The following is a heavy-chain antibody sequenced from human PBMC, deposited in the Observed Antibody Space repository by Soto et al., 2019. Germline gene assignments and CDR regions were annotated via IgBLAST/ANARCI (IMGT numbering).Heavy chain of an antibody. Sequence: EVQLVESGGGLVQPGGSLRLSCAASGFTFSNYNINWVRQAPGKGLEWVSFITSSRSTVYYADSIRGRFTISRDNAKNSLYLQMDSLRNEDTAVYYCVTQADSGYAIFNYWGQGTLVTVSS. CDR2: ITSSRSTV. V-gene: IGHV3-48*02. D-gene: IGHD5-12*01. J-gene: IGHJ4*02. CDR1: GFTFSNYN. CDR3: VTQADSGYAIFNY.